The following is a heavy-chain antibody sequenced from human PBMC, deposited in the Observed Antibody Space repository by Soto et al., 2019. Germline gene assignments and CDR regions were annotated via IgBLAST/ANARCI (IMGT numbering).Heavy chain of an antibody. Sequence: QVQLVQSGAEVKKPGSSVKVSCKASGGTFSSYAISWVRQAPGQGLEWMGGIIPIFGTANYAQKFQGRVTITADESTSTAYMELSSLRSEDTAVYYCARERPDYYGSGSYYNPNPYYYCYGMDVWGQGTTVTVSS. D-gene: IGHD3-10*01. V-gene: IGHV1-69*01. CDR3: ARERPDYYGSGSYYNPNPYYYCYGMDV. CDR2: IIPIFGTA. CDR1: GGTFSSYA. J-gene: IGHJ6*02.